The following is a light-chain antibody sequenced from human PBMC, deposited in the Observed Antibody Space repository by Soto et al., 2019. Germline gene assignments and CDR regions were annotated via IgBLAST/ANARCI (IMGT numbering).Light chain of an antibody. J-gene: IGKJ3*01. CDR1: ESVHRN. Sequence: EVVMTQSPATLSVSPGERVTLSCRASESVHRNLDWNHQKPDRGPSLLIYYASTRATGVPDRFTGSGSGTEFTLTISSLQTEDFGVYHCQHYSNWPPTFGPVTKVEIK. CDR2: YAS. CDR3: QHYSNWPPT. V-gene: IGKV3-15*01.